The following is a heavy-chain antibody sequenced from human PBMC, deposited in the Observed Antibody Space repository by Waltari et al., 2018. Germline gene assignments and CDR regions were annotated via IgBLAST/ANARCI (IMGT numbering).Heavy chain of an antibody. CDR3: ARDLMAVGAITREGVDD. CDR2: ISYEGSNK. D-gene: IGHD6-19*01. CDR1: GFTFSSYA. Sequence: QVQLVQSGGGVVQPGRSLRLSCAASGFTFSSYAMHWVRQAPGKGLEWVAVISYEGSNKYYADSWKGRFTISRDNSKSTLFLQMSSLRADDTAVYYCARDLMAVGAITREGVDDWGQGSLVTVSS. V-gene: IGHV3-30-3*01. J-gene: IGHJ4*02.